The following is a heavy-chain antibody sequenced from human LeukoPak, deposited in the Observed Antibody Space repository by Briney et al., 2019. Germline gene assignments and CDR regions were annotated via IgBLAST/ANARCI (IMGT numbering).Heavy chain of an antibody. V-gene: IGHV3-23*01. CDR2: ISTSGGTT. Sequence: GGSLRLSCAASGFTFTSYAMSWVRQTPGKGLEWVSAISTSGGTTDYANSVKGRFTISRDNSNNTLYLQMNSLRAEDTAVYYCAKGLMTVAATWRLYDYWGQGALVTVSS. D-gene: IGHD6-19*01. CDR1: GFTFTSYA. J-gene: IGHJ4*02. CDR3: AKGLMTVAATWRLYDY.